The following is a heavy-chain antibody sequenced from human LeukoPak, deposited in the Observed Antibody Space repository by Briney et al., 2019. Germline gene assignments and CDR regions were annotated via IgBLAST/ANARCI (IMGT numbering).Heavy chain of an antibody. V-gene: IGHV3-23*01. J-gene: IGHJ3*02. CDR1: GFTFSSYA. CDR2: ISGSGGST. CDR3: ARGGGYDVDAFDI. Sequence: EAGGSLRLSCAASGFTFSSYAMSWVRQAPGKGLEWVSAISGSGGSTYYADSVKGRFTISRDNSKNTLYLQMNSLRAEDTAVYYCARGGGYDVDAFDIWGQGTMVTVSS. D-gene: IGHD5-12*01.